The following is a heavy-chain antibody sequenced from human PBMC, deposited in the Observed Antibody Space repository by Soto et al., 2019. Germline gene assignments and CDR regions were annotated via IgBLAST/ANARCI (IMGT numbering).Heavy chain of an antibody. J-gene: IGHJ4*02. CDR2: IDSSGYST. D-gene: IGHD2-15*01. CDR3: AKGGWLEY. Sequence: GSLRLSCAPSGFTFSSSGMSWVRQAPGKGLEWVSAIDSSGYSTYYADSVKGRFTISRDNSKNTLYLQLNSLRPEDTAIYYCAKGGWLEYWGQGTLVTVSS. V-gene: IGHV3-23*01. CDR1: GFTFSSSG.